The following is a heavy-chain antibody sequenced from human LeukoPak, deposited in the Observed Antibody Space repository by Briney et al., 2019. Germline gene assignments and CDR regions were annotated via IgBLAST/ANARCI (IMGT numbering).Heavy chain of an antibody. Sequence: ASVKVSCKASGYTFTDYFIHWVRQAPGQGLEWMGWINPNIGDASYAQKFQDRVTMTRDRSINTAYMELSRMTSDDTAVYYCARMALDGGDSIGFDSWGQGTLVTVSS. CDR3: ARMALDGGDSIGFDS. CDR2: INPNIGDA. CDR1: GYTFTDYF. V-gene: IGHV1-2*02. J-gene: IGHJ5*01. D-gene: IGHD2-21*02.